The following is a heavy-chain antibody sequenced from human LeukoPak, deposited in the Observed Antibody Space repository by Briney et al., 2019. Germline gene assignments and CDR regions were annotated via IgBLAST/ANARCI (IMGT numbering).Heavy chain of an antibody. CDR3: ARRQVDTAMITGFDY. D-gene: IGHD5-18*01. V-gene: IGHV4-39*01. J-gene: IGHJ4*02. Sequence: KPSETLSLTRTVSGGSISSSSYYWGWIRQPPGKGLEWIGSIYYSGSTYYNPSLKSRVTISADTSKNQFSLKLSSVTAADTAVYYCARRQVDTAMITGFDYWGQGTLVTVSS. CDR1: GGSISSSSYY. CDR2: IYYSGST.